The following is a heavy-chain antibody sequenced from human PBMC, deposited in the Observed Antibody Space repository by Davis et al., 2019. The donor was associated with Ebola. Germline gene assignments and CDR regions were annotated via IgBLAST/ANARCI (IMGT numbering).Heavy chain of an antibody. CDR2: ISAYNGNT. CDR3: ARLTYYDFWSGYYYGMDV. CDR1: GYTFTSYG. D-gene: IGHD3-3*01. Sequence: ASVTVSCKASGYTFTSYGISWVRQAPGQGLEWMGWISAYNGNTNYAQKLQGRVTMTTDTSTSTAYMELRSLRSDDTAVYYCARLTYYDFWSGYYYGMDVWGQGTTVTVSS. J-gene: IGHJ6*02. V-gene: IGHV1-18*01.